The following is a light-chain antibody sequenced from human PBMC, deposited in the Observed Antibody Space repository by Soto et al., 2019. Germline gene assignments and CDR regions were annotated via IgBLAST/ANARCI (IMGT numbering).Light chain of an antibody. CDR3: QQNDNLPPT. Sequence: DIQMTQSPSSLSASVGDRVTITCQASQDISNNLNWYQQKPGKAPKLLIYDASNLETGVPSRFSGSGSGTDFTFTISSLQPEDIATYYCQQNDNLPPTSGQGTKLEIK. CDR1: QDISNN. V-gene: IGKV1-33*01. CDR2: DAS. J-gene: IGKJ2*01.